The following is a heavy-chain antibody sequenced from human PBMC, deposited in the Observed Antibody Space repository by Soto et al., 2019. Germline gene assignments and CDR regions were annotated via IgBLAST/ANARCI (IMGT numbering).Heavy chain of an antibody. Sequence: GGSLRLSCAASGFTFSNYAMSWVRQAPEKGLEWVSVISGSGGTTYYADSVKGRFTISRDNSKNTLYLQMNSLRAEDTAVYYCAKGFSAMVTHACDIWGQGTMVTVSS. J-gene: IGHJ3*02. V-gene: IGHV3-23*01. D-gene: IGHD5-18*01. CDR3: AKGFSAMVTHACDI. CDR1: GFTFSNYA. CDR2: ISGSGGTT.